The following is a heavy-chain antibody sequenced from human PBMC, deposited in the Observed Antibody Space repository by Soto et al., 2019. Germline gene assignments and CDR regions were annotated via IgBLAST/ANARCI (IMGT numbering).Heavy chain of an antibody. CDR3: ARGLSYRQD. J-gene: IGHJ4*02. Sequence: QVQLVQSGAEVKKPGASVKVSCKASGYTFTSYDIYWVRQATGQGIEWMGWMHPNSGNTGYAHKFQGRLTMTRNPSITTPYMELSSLTSEDTAVYYCARGLSYRQDWGQGTLVTVSS. CDR1: GYTFTSYD. CDR2: MHPNSGNT. V-gene: IGHV1-8*01. D-gene: IGHD1-26*01.